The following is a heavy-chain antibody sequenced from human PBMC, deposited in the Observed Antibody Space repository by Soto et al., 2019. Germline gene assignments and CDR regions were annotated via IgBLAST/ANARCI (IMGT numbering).Heavy chain of an antibody. J-gene: IGHJ4*02. V-gene: IGHV3-30-3*01. CDR1: GSTFSSYA. CDR3: AREQWLAIYYFDY. CDR2: ISYDGSNK. Sequence: PVGSLRLSCAASGSTFSSYAMHWVRQAPGKGLEWVAVISYDGSNKYYADSVKGRFTISRDNSKNTLYLQMNSLRAEDTAVYYCAREQWLAIYYFDYWGQGTLVTVSS. D-gene: IGHD6-19*01.